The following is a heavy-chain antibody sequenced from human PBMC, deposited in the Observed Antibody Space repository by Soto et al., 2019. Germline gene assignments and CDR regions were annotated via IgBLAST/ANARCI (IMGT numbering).Heavy chain of an antibody. CDR1: GGSISSGGYS. CDR3: ARIPDR. D-gene: IGHD2-2*01. CDR2: IYHSGST. J-gene: IGHJ5*02. Sequence: SETLSLTCAVSGGSISSGGYSWSWIRQPPGKGLEWVGYIYHSGSTYYNPSLKSRVTISVDRSKNQFSLKLSSVTAADTAVYYCARIPDRWGQGTLVTVSS. V-gene: IGHV4-30-2*01.